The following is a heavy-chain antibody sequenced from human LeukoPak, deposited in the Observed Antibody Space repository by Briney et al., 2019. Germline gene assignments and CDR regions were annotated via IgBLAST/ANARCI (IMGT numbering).Heavy chain of an antibody. D-gene: IGHD6-6*01. Sequence: GGSLRLSCAASGFTFSSYWMSWVRQAPGKGLEWVANIKQDGSVEYYVVSVKGRLTIYRDSAKQSLYLQMNSLRAEDTAVYYCARIGYSSSSFDFWGQGTLVTVSS. V-gene: IGHV3-7*05. CDR1: GFTFSSYW. CDR2: IKQDGSVE. CDR3: ARIGYSSSSFDF. J-gene: IGHJ4*02.